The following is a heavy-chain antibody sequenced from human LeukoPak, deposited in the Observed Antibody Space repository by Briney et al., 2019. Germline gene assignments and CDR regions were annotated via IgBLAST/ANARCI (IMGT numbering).Heavy chain of an antibody. D-gene: IGHD2-21*02. CDR2: FDPEDGET. CDR3: ARDRGGAYCGGDCSSTFDY. Sequence: ASVKVSCKVSGYTLTELSMHWVRQAPGKGLEWMGGFDPEDGETIYAQKFQGRVTMTEDTSTDTAYMELSSLRSEDTAVYYCARDRGGAYCGGDCSSTFDYWGQGTLVTVSS. CDR1: GYTLTELS. J-gene: IGHJ4*02. V-gene: IGHV1-24*01.